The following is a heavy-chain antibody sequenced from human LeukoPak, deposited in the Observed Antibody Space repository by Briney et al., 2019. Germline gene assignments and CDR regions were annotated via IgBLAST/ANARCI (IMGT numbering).Heavy chain of an antibody. Sequence: SVKVSCKASGGTFSSYAISWVRQAPGQGLEWMGRIIPILGIANYAQKFQDRVTITADKSTSTAYMELSSLRSEDTAVYYCATSGSYYETSGYWGQGTLVADPS. V-gene: IGHV1-69*04. J-gene: IGHJ4*02. CDR1: GGTFSSYA. D-gene: IGHD3-10*01. CDR2: IIPILGIA. CDR3: ATSGSYYETSGY.